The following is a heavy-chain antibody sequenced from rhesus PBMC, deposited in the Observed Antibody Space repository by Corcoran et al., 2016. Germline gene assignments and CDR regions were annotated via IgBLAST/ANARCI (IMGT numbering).Heavy chain of an antibody. D-gene: IGHD3-28*01. CDR1: GGSISSSY. V-gene: IGHV4-169*02. CDR2: ISGSCSST. CDR3: ASSPGYYWYFDL. J-gene: IGHJ2*01. Sequence: QLQLQESGPGLVKPSETLSVTCAVSGGSISSSYWSWIRQAPGKVLELIGYISGSCSSTNYNPSLKSRVTLSVDTYKNQRSLKLSSVTAADTAVYYCASSPGYYWYFDLWGPGTPITISS.